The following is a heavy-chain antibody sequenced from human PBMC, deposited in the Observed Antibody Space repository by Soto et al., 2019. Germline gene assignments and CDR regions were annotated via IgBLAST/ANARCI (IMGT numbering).Heavy chain of an antibody. CDR2: IYSGGST. V-gene: IGHV3-53*04. CDR3: ARSAQRGYSYASGRHFDY. D-gene: IGHD5-18*01. CDR1: GFTVSSNY. Sequence: PGGSLRLSCAASGFTVSSNYMSWVRQAPGKGLEWVSVIYSGGSTYYADSVKGRFTISRHNSKNTLYLQMNSLRAKDTAVYYCARSAQRGYSYASGRHFDYWGQGTLVTVSS. J-gene: IGHJ4*02.